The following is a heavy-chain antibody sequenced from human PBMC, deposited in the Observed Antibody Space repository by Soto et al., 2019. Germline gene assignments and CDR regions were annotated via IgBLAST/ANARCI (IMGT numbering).Heavy chain of an antibody. CDR1: GYIFTRYA. Sequence: GASVKVSCKASGYIFTRYAMHWVRQAPGQRLEWMGWIDAGNGNTKYSPNLQGRVTITRDTSATTAYMELSSLRSEDTAVYYCARDRNYDSSGYYAYWGQGTLVTVSS. V-gene: IGHV1-3*01. CDR3: ARDRNYDSSGYYAY. CDR2: IDAGNGNT. D-gene: IGHD3-22*01. J-gene: IGHJ4*02.